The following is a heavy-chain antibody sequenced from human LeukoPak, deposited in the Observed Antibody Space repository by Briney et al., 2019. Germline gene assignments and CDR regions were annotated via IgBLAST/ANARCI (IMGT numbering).Heavy chain of an antibody. CDR3: ARYSSSWHNFDS. Sequence: PSETPSLTCTVSGDSISSYYWSWIRQPPGKGLEWIGYIYYSGSTNYNPSLKSRVTISVDTSKNQFSLKLTSVTAADTAVYYCARYSSSWHNFDSWGQGTLVTVSS. CDR1: GDSISSYY. J-gene: IGHJ4*02. D-gene: IGHD6-13*01. V-gene: IGHV4-59*01. CDR2: IYYSGST.